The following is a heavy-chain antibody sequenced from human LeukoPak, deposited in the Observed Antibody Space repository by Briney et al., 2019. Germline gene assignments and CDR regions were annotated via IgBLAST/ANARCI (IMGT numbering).Heavy chain of an antibody. D-gene: IGHD3-10*01. V-gene: IGHV4-59*01. CDR3: AKGVYGLKQYYFDY. Sequence: PSETLSLTCTVSGGSISSYYWSWIRQPPGKGLEWIGYIYYSGSTNYNPSLKSRVTISVDTSKNQFSLKLSSVTAADTAVYYCAKGVYGLKQYYFDYWGQGTLVTVSS. CDR2: IYYSGST. J-gene: IGHJ4*02. CDR1: GGSISSYY.